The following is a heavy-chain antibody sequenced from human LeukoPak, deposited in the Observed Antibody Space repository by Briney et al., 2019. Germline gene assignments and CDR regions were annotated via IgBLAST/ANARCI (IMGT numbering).Heavy chain of an antibody. D-gene: IGHD6-19*01. CDR2: MNPNSGNT. CDR3: ARGSNIAVAGRSNYYYGMDV. Sequence: GASVNVSFKASVYTFTSYDINWVPQATGQGPEWMGWMNPNSGNTGYAQKIQGRVTMTRNTSISTAYMELSSLRSEDTAVYYCARGSNIAVAGRSNYYYGMDVWGQGTTVTVSS. V-gene: IGHV1-8*01. J-gene: IGHJ6*02. CDR1: VYTFTSYD.